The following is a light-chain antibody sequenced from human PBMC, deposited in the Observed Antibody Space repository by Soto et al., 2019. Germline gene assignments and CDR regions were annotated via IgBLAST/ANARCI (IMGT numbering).Light chain of an antibody. CDR2: EVS. Sequence: QSALTQPPSVSGSPGQSVTISCTGTSSDVGSYNRVSWYQQPPGTAPKLMIYEVSNRPSGVPDRFSGSKSGNTASLTISGLQAEDEADYYCSSYTSSSISGVFGGGTKLTVL. V-gene: IGLV2-18*02. J-gene: IGLJ3*02. CDR1: SSDVGSYNR. CDR3: SSYTSSSISGV.